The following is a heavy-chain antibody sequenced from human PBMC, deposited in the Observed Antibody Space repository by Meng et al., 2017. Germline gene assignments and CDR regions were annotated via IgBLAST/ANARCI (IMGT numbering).Heavy chain of an antibody. V-gene: IGHV1-3*01. CDR3: ARDKLKTFDP. J-gene: IGHJ5*02. CDR1: GYTFTSYA. Sequence: QVQLGKSGAQVEKPGAFVKVSCKAFGYTFTSYAMHWVRQAPGQMLEWMGWINAGNGNTKYSQKFQGRVTITRDTPASTAYMELSSLRSEDTAVYYCARDKLKTFDPWGQGTLVTVSS. CDR2: INAGNGNT.